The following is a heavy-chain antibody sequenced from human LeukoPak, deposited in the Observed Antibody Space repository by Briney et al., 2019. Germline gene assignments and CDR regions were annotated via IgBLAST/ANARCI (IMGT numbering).Heavy chain of an antibody. CDR1: GFTFSTYA. CDR3: AKSHSSGYFH. D-gene: IGHD3-22*01. CDR2: ISYDGSNK. V-gene: IGHV3-30-3*02. J-gene: IGHJ4*02. Sequence: GGSLRLSCAASGFTFSTYAMHWVRQAPGKGLEWVAVISYDGSNKYYADSVKGRFTISRDNSKNTLYLQMNSLRAEDTAVYYCAKSHSSGYFHWGQGTLVTVSS.